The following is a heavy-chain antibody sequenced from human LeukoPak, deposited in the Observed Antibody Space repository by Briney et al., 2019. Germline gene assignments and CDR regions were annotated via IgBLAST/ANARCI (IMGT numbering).Heavy chain of an antibody. V-gene: IGHV4-39*07. D-gene: IGHD1-26*01. Sequence: PSETLSLTCTVSGGSISSSSYYWGWIRQPPGKGLEWIGSIYYSGSTYYNPSLKSRVTISVDTSKNQFSLKLSSVTAADTAVYYCARGPGESEWELPCFDYWGQGTLVTVSS. CDR1: GGSISSSSYY. CDR2: IYYSGST. CDR3: ARGPGESEWELPCFDY. J-gene: IGHJ4*02.